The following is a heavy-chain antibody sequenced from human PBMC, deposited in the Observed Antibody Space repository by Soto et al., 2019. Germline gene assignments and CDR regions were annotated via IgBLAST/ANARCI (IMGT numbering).Heavy chain of an antibody. CDR1: GGSFSGYY. J-gene: IGHJ6*02. CDR3: ARRPVYSSGYYYYYYGMDV. V-gene: IGHV4-34*01. CDR2: INHSGST. D-gene: IGHD3-22*01. Sequence: XETLSLTCAVYGGSFSGYYWSWIRQPPGKGLEWIGEINHSGSTNYNPSLKSRVTISVDTSKNQFSLKLSSVTAADTAVYYCARRPVYSSGYYYYYYGMDVWGQRTTVTVSS.